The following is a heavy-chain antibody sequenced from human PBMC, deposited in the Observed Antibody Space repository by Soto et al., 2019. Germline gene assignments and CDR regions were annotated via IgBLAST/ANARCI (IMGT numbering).Heavy chain of an antibody. Sequence: SVKVSCKASGGTFSSYTINWVRQAPGQGLEWMGRIIPIPGIASYAQKFQGRLTITADKSTSTAYMELSSLRSEDTAVYYCARDYGDYVDAFDIWGQGTMVTVSS. V-gene: IGHV1-69*04. J-gene: IGHJ3*02. CDR2: IIPIPGIA. CDR1: GGTFSSYT. D-gene: IGHD4-17*01. CDR3: ARDYGDYVDAFDI.